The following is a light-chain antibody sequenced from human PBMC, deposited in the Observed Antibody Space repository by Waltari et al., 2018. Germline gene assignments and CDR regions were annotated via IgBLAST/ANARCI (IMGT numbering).Light chain of an antibody. CDR3: AAWDDSLSGAV. V-gene: IGLV1-47*01. CDR2: RNN. J-gene: IGLJ7*01. Sequence: QSVLTQPPSASVTPGQRVPIPCSGSSSHIGSNYVSWYQQLPGTAPKPLIYRNNQRPSGVPDRFSGSKSGTSASLAISGLRSEDEADYYCAAWDDSLSGAVFGGGTQLTVL. CDR1: SSHIGSNY.